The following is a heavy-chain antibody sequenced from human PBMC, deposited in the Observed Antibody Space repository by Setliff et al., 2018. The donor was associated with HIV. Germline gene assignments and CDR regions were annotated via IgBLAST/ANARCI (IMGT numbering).Heavy chain of an antibody. D-gene: IGHD6-6*01. CDR3: ARGRISVEAAPLGWFDP. J-gene: IGHJ5*02. V-gene: IGHV1-18*01. CDR2: ISGYKGNT. CDR1: GYTFTNYA. Sequence: ASVKVSCKASGYTFTNYAISWIRQAPGQGLEWLGWISGYKGNTNYAQKLQGRVTMTTVTSTSTAYMELRSLRSDDTAVYYCARGRISVEAAPLGWFDPWGQGTLVTSPQ.